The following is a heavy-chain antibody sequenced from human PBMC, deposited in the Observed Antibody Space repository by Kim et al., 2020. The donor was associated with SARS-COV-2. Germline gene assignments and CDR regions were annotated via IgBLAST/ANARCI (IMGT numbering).Heavy chain of an antibody. D-gene: IGHD6-19*01. V-gene: IGHV1-3*01. CDR3: AGGLQWLVFDY. J-gene: IGHJ4*02. Sequence: TKYSQKFQGRVTITRDTSASTAYMELSSLRSEDTAVYYCAGGLQWLVFDYWGQGTLVTVSS. CDR2: T.